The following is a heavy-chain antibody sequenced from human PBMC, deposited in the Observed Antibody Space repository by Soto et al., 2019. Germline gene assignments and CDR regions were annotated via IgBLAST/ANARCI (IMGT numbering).Heavy chain of an antibody. CDR2: IIPIFGTA. V-gene: IGHV1-69*13. CDR1: GGTFSSYA. Sequence: ASVKVSCKASGGTFSSYAISWVRQAPGQGLEWMGGIIPIFGTANYAQKFQGRVTITADESTSTAYMELSSLRSEDTAVYYCAREQYGGNSRYYYYGMDVWGQGTTVTVSS. D-gene: IGHD2-21*02. CDR3: AREQYGGNSRYYYYGMDV. J-gene: IGHJ6*02.